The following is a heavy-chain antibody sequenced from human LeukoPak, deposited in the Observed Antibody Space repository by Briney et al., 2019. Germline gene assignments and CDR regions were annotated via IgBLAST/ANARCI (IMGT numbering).Heavy chain of an antibody. Sequence: PSETLSLTCTVSGGSISSSSYYWGWIRQPPGKGLEWIGSIYYSGSSYSSPSLKSRVTISIDTSKNQFSLRLSSVTAADTAVHYCARHPSWHYYYFYMDVWGKGTTVTVSS. CDR2: IYYSGSS. J-gene: IGHJ6*03. D-gene: IGHD2-15*01. V-gene: IGHV4-39*01. CDR1: GGSISSSSYY. CDR3: ARHPSWHYYYFYMDV.